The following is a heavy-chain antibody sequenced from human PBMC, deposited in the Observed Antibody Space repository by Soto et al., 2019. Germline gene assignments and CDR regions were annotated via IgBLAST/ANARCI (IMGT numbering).Heavy chain of an antibody. Sequence: EVQLVESGGMLVQPGGSLRLSCAASGLTLSTSSMNWVRQAPGKGLEWISYIRRHTSVTAYADSVKGRFTISRDSAKNSLYLQMDSLRVEDTAVYYCGKVAYSGYYTVDRWGQATVVTVSS. CDR2: IRRHTSVT. CDR3: GKVAYSGYYTVDR. CDR1: GLTLSTSS. V-gene: IGHV3-48*01. J-gene: IGHJ5*02. D-gene: IGHD3-22*01.